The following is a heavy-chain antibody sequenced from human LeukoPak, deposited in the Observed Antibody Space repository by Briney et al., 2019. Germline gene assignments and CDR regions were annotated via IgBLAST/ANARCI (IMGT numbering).Heavy chain of an antibody. V-gene: IGHV1-8*01. CDR1: GYTFTSYD. J-gene: IGHJ3*02. CDR2: MNPNSGNT. CDR3: AREVWVDSSGYDAFDI. D-gene: IGHD3-22*01. Sequence: ASVKVSCKASGYTFTSYDINWVRQATGQGLEWMGWMNPNSGNTGYAQKFQGRVTMTRNTSISTAYMELSSLRSEDTAVYYCAREVWVDSSGYDAFDIWGQGTMVTVSS.